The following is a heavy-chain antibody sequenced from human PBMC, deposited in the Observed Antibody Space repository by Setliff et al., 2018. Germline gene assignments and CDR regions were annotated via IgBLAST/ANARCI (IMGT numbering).Heavy chain of an antibody. CDR1: GYTFISYS. V-gene: IGHV1-18*01. CDR2: ISTYNGNT. CDR3: ARAPTVTTSLYFDN. D-gene: IGHD4-17*01. J-gene: IGHJ4*02. Sequence: ASVKVSCKASGYTFISYSINWVRQAPGQGLEWMGWISTYNGNTNYAQKLRGRVTMTTDTSTSTAHMELRSLRSDDTAVYYCARAPTVTTSLYFDNWGQGTLVTVSS.